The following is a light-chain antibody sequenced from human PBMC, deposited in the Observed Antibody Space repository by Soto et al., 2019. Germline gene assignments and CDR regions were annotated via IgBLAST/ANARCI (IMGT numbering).Light chain of an antibody. CDR3: QQRSNWLYT. V-gene: IGKV3-11*01. Sequence: EIVLTQSPATLSLSPGERATLSCRASQSVSSYLAWYQQKPGQAPRLLIYDASNRATGIPARFSGSGSGTDFTLTISSLEPEEFAVYYCQQRSNWLYTFGQGTKLDIK. CDR2: DAS. J-gene: IGKJ2*01. CDR1: QSVSSY.